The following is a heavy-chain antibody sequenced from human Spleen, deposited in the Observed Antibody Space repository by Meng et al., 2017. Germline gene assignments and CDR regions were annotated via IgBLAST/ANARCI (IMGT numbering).Heavy chain of an antibody. Sequence: GGSLRLSCVASGFTFTSYAMNWVRQAPGKGLKWVSSISASAVNTYYADSVKGRFTISRDNSKNTLYLQMNSLRAEDTAVYFCVVGAAYFDYWGQGTLVTVSS. V-gene: IGHV3-23*01. CDR3: VVGAAYFDY. D-gene: IGHD1-26*01. J-gene: IGHJ4*02. CDR2: ISASAVNT. CDR1: GFTFTSYA.